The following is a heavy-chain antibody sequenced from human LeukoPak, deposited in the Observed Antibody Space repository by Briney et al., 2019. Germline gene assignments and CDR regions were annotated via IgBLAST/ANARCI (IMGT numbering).Heavy chain of an antibody. CDR2: IYDSGST. V-gene: IGHV4-30-4*01. CDR1: GASIRSGDYY. D-gene: IGHD2-15*01. J-gene: IGHJ3*02. CDR3: ARDCSGGSCYGAFDI. Sequence: PSETLSLTCTVSGASIRSGDYYWSWIRQPPGKGLEWIGYIYDSGSTYYNPSLKSRITISVDASENRFSLKLSSVTATDTAVYYCARDCSGGSCYGAFDIWGQGTMVTVSS.